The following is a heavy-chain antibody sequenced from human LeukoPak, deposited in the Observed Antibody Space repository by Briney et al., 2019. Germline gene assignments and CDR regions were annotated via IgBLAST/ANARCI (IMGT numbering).Heavy chain of an antibody. CDR2: IRYDGSNK. D-gene: IGHD5-12*01. J-gene: IGHJ4*02. Sequence: GGSLRLSCAASGFTFSSYGMHWVRQAPGKGLEWVAFIRYDGSNKYYADSVKGRFTISRDNSKNTLYLHVNSLRAEDTAVYYCAKSTDSGYDYDYWGQGTLVTVSS. V-gene: IGHV3-30*02. CDR3: AKSTDSGYDYDY. CDR1: GFTFSSYG.